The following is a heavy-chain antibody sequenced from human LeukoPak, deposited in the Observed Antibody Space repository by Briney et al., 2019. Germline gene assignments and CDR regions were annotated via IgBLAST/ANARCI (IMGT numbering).Heavy chain of an antibody. D-gene: IGHD2-21*01. J-gene: IGHJ5*02. CDR1: GYSISSGYY. V-gene: IGHV4-38-2*02. CDR2: VHHSGRT. CDR3: ARGPIVMVNDNWFDP. Sequence: SETLSLTCTVSGYSISSGYYWGWIRQSPGKGLEWIGNVHHSGRTYYNPSLESRVAISVDRSSNQFSVRLRSVTAADTAFYYCARGPIVMVNDNWFDPWGQGTLVTVSS.